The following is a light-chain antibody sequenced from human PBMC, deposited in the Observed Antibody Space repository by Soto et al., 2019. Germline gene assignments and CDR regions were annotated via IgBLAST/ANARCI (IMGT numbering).Light chain of an antibody. CDR1: QNLLQSNGHNY. J-gene: IGKJ2*01. CDR3: MQAPVTPPYT. CDR2: LGS. V-gene: IGKV2-28*01. Sequence: DVVMTQSPLSLPVTPGESVSISCRSSQNLLQSNGHNYVDWYLQRPGQSPQLLIYLGSLRASGVPDRFSGSGSGTDFTLTISSMEAEDVGVYYCMQAPVTPPYTLGQGTKVEIK.